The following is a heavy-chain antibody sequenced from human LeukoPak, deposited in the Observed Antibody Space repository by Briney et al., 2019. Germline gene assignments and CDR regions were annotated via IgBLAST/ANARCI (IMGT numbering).Heavy chain of an antibody. V-gene: IGHV3-11*01. J-gene: IGHJ5*02. D-gene: IGHD1-1*01. CDR1: GFTFSDYY. Sequence: GGSLRLSCAASGFTFSDYYMSWIRQAPGKGLEWVSHISSSGTSIYYADSVKGRFSISRDNAKNSLYLQMNSLRVEDTAVYYCARGTQPWFDPWGQGTLVTVSS. CDR3: ARGTQPWFDP. CDR2: ISSSGTSI.